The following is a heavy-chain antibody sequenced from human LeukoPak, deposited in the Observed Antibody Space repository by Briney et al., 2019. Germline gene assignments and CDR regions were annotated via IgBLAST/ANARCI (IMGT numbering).Heavy chain of an antibody. D-gene: IGHD4-17*01. V-gene: IGHV1-2*02. CDR1: GYTFTGYY. Sequence: GASVKVSCKASGYTFTGYYMHWVRQAPGQGLEWMGWINPNSGGTNYAQKFQGRVTITADKSTSTAYMELSSLRSEDTAVYYCARDDYGDYNRVGYWGQGTLVTVSS. CDR3: ARDDYGDYNRVGY. CDR2: INPNSGGT. J-gene: IGHJ4*02.